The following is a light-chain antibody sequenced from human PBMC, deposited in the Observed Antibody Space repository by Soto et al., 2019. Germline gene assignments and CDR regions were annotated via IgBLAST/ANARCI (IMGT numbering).Light chain of an antibody. CDR3: QQYNTWHPKMA. Sequence: EGVVTQSPATLSVFPGETATLSCRASQSVSSDLAWYQQRPGQAPRLLIYGASTRATGIPARFRGSGSGTEFRLTISSLQSEDFATYYCQQYNTWHPKMAFGRGTKV. CDR2: GAS. CDR1: QSVSSD. V-gene: IGKV3-15*01. J-gene: IGKJ1*01.